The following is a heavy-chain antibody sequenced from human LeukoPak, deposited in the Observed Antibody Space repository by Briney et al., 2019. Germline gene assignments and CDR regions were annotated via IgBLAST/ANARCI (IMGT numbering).Heavy chain of an antibody. CDR1: GFTFSSYG. J-gene: IGHJ4*02. CDR2: ISYDGSNK. CDR3: AKDRYYYDSSGYYVPDY. Sequence: GRSLRLSCAASGFTFSSYGMHWVRQAPGKGLEWVAVISYDGSNKYYADSVKGRFTISRDNSKNTLYLQMNSLRAEDTAVYYCAKDRYYYDSSGYYVPDYWGQGTLVTVSS. V-gene: IGHV3-30*18. D-gene: IGHD3-22*01.